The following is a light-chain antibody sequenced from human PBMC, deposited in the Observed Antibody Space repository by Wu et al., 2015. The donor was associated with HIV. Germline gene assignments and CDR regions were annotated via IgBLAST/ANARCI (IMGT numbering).Light chain of an antibody. V-gene: IGKV3/OR2-268*02. CDR2: GAS. J-gene: IGKJ2*03. CDR1: QGVSSNY. CDR3: QQYSKWPGS. Sequence: EIVMTQSPATLSLSPGERATLYCGASQGVSSNYLSWYQQKPGQAPRLLIFGASTRATGIPARFSGSGSGTEYTLTISSLQSEDFAAYYCQQYSKWPGSFGRGDQGWRSN.